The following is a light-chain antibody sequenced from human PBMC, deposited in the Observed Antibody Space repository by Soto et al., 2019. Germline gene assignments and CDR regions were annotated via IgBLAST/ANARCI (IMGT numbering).Light chain of an antibody. CDR1: QGISSY. V-gene: IGKV1-8*01. Sequence: AIRVTQSPSSLSASTGDRVTITCRASQGISSYLAWYQQKPGKAPKLLIYKAPSLESGVPSRFSGSGSGTEFTLTISSLQPDDFATYYCQQYITYWPFGQGSKVAIK. J-gene: IGKJ1*01. CDR3: QQYITYWP. CDR2: KAP.